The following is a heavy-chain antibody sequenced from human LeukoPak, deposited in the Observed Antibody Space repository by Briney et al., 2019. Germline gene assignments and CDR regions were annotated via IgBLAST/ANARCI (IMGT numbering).Heavy chain of an antibody. J-gene: IGHJ4*02. D-gene: IGHD2-21*02. Sequence: GGSLRLSCAASGFTFSNYAMSWVRQAPGKGLEWVSAIRGSGGSTYYADSVKGRFTISRDNSKNTLYLQMNSLRAEDTAVYYCAKGNVGGNCGGDCYFGDYWGQGTLVTVSS. V-gene: IGHV3-23*01. CDR3: AKGNVGGNCGGDCYFGDY. CDR1: GFTFSNYA. CDR2: IRGSGGST.